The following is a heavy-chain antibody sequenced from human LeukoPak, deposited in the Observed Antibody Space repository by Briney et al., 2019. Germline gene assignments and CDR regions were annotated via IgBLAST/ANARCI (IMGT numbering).Heavy chain of an antibody. J-gene: IGHJ5*02. CDR1: SGSFSGYY. Sequence: PSETLSLTCAVYSGSFSGYYWNWIRQPPGKGLEWIGEINYSESTNYNPSLKSRVTISVDTSKNQFSLKLTSVTAADTAVYYCVRGRTYYDSSGYYYVWFDPWGQGTLVTVSS. CDR2: INYSEST. D-gene: IGHD3-22*01. V-gene: IGHV4-34*01. CDR3: VRGRTYYDSSGYYYVWFDP.